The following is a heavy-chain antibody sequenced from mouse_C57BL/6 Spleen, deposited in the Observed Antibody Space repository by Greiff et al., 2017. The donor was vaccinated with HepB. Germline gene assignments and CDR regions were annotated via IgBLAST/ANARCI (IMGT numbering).Heavy chain of an antibody. D-gene: IGHD2-1*01. CDR3: ARALYYGNSFAY. CDR2: INPSTGGT. Sequence: EVQLQQSGPELVKPGASVKISCKASGYSFTGYYMNWVQQSPEKSLEWIGEINPSTGGTTYNQKFKAKATLTVDKSSSTAYMQLKSLTSEDSAVYYCARALYYGNSFAYWGQGTLVTVSA. CDR1: GYSFTGYY. V-gene: IGHV1-42*01. J-gene: IGHJ3*01.